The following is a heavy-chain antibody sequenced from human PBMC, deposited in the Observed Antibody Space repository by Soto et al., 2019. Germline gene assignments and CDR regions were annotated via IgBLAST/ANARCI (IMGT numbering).Heavy chain of an antibody. CDR3: AQKPDEANWFDP. CDR2: VYWDDDK. CDR1: GFSLTTPTVG. Sequence: QIALKESGPALVKPTQNLTLTCTFSGFSLTTPTVGVGWIRQSPGKALEWLAFVYWDDDKRYSPSLETRLTITKDSSENRVVLTMTDMDPADTGTYYCAQKPDEANWFDPWGQGTLVTVSS. V-gene: IGHV2-5*02. J-gene: IGHJ5*02.